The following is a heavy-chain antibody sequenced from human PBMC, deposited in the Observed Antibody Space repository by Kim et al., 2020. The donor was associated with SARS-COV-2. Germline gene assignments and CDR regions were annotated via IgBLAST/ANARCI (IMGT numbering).Heavy chain of an antibody. CDR3: ARAGAQGFRVLWPFDY. J-gene: IGHJ4*02. CDR1: GGSISSYY. CDR2: IYYSVST. Sequence: SETLSLTCTVSGGSISSYYWSWIRQPPGKGLEWIGYIYYSVSTNYNPSLKSRVTISVDTSKNQFSLRLSSVTAADTAVYYCARAGAQGFRVLWPFDYWGQGTLVTVSS. D-gene: IGHD3-10*01. V-gene: IGHV4-59*01.